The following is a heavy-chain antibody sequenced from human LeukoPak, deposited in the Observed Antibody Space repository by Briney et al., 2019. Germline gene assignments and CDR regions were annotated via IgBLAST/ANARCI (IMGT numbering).Heavy chain of an antibody. J-gene: IGHJ5*02. Sequence: PSETLSLTCAVYGGSFSGYYWSWIRQPPGKGLEWIGEINHSGSTNYNPSLKSRVTISVDTSKNQFSLKLSSVTAADTAVYYCARGLMVRGVIIMRKTNWFDPWGQGTLVTVSS. CDR1: GGSFSGYY. V-gene: IGHV4-34*01. CDR3: ARGLMVRGVIIMRKTNWFDP. CDR2: INHSGST. D-gene: IGHD3-10*01.